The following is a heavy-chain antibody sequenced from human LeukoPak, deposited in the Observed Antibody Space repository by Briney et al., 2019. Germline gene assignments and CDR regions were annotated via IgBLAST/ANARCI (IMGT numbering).Heavy chain of an antibody. J-gene: IGHJ6*02. CDR1: GYTFTGYY. CDR3: ARVHRADLEAMDV. V-gene: IGHV1-2*02. CDR2: INPNSGGT. D-gene: IGHD5-24*01. Sequence: GASVKVSCKASGYTFTGYYMHWVRQAPGQGLEWMGWINPNSGGTNYAQKFRGRVTMTRDTPISTAYMELSRLRSDDTAVYYCARVHRADLEAMDVWGQGTTVTVSS.